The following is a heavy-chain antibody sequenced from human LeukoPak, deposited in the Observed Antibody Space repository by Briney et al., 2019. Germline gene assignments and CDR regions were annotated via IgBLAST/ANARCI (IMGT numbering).Heavy chain of an antibody. D-gene: IGHD6-6*01. CDR2: IGGNGVTT. CDR3: AKGGFSSSSNLYYFVH. Sequence: GGSLRLSCEASGFTFSDYAMRWVRQAPGKGLEWVSSIGGNGVTTHYADSVKGRFTISRDNPKNTLYLQMNSLRAEDTAVYYCAKGGFSSSSNLYYFVHWGQGTLVTVSS. J-gene: IGHJ4*02. CDR1: GFTFSDYA. V-gene: IGHV3-23*01.